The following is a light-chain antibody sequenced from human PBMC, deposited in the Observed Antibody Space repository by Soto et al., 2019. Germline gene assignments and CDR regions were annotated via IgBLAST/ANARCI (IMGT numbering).Light chain of an antibody. Sequence: EIVMTQSPATLSVSPGGRATLSCRASQSISDTLAWYQQKPGQAPRLLIHGASTRAPGFPARFSGSGSGTDFTLTISSLQSEHFAVYYCQQYDNWPWTFGQGTKVDIK. CDR2: GAS. CDR3: QQYDNWPWT. J-gene: IGKJ1*01. CDR1: QSISDT. V-gene: IGKV3-15*01.